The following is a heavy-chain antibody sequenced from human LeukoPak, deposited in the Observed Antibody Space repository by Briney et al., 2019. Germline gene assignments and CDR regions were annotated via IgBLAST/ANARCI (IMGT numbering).Heavy chain of an antibody. J-gene: IGHJ6*02. V-gene: IGHV3-53*01. Sequence: PGGSLRLSCAASGFTVSSNYISWVRQAPGKRLEWVSVSYSDGRTYHADSVKGRFTISRDNSNNTLYPQMNSLRVEDTAVYYCARWAAASAGSSYYGMDVWGQGTTVTVSS. D-gene: IGHD6-13*01. CDR2: SYSDGRT. CDR3: ARWAAASAGSSYYGMDV. CDR1: GFTVSSNY.